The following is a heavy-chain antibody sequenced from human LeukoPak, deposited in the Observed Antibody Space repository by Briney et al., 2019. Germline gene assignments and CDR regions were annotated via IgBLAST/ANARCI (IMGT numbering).Heavy chain of an antibody. CDR2: IIPILGIA. J-gene: IGHJ1*01. V-gene: IGHV1-69*04. Sequence: ASVKVSCKASGGTFSSYAISWVRQAPGQGLEWMGRIIPILGIANYAQKFQGRVTITADKSTSTAYMELSSLRSEDTAVYYCATSLLITMIEGYFQHWGQGTLVTVSS. CDR1: GGTFSSYA. D-gene: IGHD3-22*01. CDR3: ATSLLITMIEGYFQH.